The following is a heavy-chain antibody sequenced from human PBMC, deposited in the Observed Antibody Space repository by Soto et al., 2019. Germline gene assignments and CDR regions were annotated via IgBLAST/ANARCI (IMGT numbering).Heavy chain of an antibody. J-gene: IGHJ4*02. V-gene: IGHV4-31*03. Sequence: PSETLSLTCTVSGGSISSGGYYWSWIRQHPGKGLEWIGYIYYSGSTYYNPSLKSRVTISVDTSKNQFSLKLSSVTAADTAVYYCARGMDCSGGSCYSPFDYWGQGTLVTVSS. CDR1: GGSISSGGYY. D-gene: IGHD2-15*01. CDR2: IYYSGST. CDR3: ARGMDCSGGSCYSPFDY.